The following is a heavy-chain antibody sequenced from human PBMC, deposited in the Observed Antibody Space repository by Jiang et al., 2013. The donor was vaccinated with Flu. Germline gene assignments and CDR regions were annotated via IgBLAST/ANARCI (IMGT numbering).Heavy chain of an antibody. D-gene: IGHD5-18*01. CDR2: IYHSGST. V-gene: IGHV4-30-2*01. J-gene: IGHJ4*02. CDR3: ARGVDTAMVNYFDY. CDR1: GSISSGGYS. Sequence: SGLVKPSPDPVPHLRCLCGSISSGGYSWSWIRQPPGKGLEWIGYIYHSGSTYYNPSLKSRVTISVDRSKNQFSLKLSSVTAADTAVYYCARGVDTAMVNYFDYWGQGTLVTVSS.